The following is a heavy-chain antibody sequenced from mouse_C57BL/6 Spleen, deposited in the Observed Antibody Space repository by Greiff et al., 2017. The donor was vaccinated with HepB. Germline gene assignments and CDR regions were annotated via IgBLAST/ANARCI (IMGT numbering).Heavy chain of an antibody. CDR3: ARYGTEYFDY. D-gene: IGHD2-1*01. J-gene: IGHJ2*01. CDR1: GYSITSGYY. CDR2: ISYDGSN. Sequence: EVQLQESGPGLVKPSQSLSLTCSVTGYSITSGYYWNWIRQFPGNKLEWMGYISYDGSNNYNPSLKNRISITRDTSKNQFFLKLNSVTTEDTATYYCARYGTEYFDYWGQGTTLTVSS. V-gene: IGHV3-6*01.